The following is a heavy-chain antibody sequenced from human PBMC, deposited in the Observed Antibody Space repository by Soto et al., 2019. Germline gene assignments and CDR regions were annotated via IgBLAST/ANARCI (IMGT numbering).Heavy chain of an antibody. CDR2: IIPIFGTA. Sequence: SVKVSCKASGGTFSSYAISWVRQAPGQGLEWMGGIIPIFGTANYAQKFQGRVTITADESTSTAYMELSSLRSEDTAVYYCARDLGKQLVSRNWFDPWGQGTLVTVSS. J-gene: IGHJ5*02. CDR3: ARDLGKQLVSRNWFDP. D-gene: IGHD6-6*01. CDR1: GGTFSSYA. V-gene: IGHV1-69*13.